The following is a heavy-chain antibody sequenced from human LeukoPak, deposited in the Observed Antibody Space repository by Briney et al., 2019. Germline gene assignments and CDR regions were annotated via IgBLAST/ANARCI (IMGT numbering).Heavy chain of an antibody. Sequence: PSETLSLTCAVYGGSFSGYYWSWIRQPPGKGLEWIGEINHSGSTNYNPSLKSRVTISVDTSKNQFSLKLSSVTAADTAVCYCARGTYYYDSSGYYSFGHWGQGTLVTVSS. CDR3: ARGTYYYDSSGYYSFGH. CDR1: GGSFSGYY. CDR2: INHSGST. J-gene: IGHJ4*02. V-gene: IGHV4-34*01. D-gene: IGHD3-22*01.